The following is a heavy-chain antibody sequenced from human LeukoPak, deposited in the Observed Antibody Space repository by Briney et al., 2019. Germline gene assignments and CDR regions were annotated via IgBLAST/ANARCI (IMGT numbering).Heavy chain of an antibody. CDR1: GVSISSGSYY. D-gene: IGHD3-10*01. CDR2: IYTSGST. Sequence: PSETLSLACTVSGVSISSGSYYWSWIRQPAGKGLEWIGRIYTSGSTYYNPSLKSRVTISVDTSKNQFSLKLSSVTAADTAVYYCARDLWWGRGTLVTVSS. J-gene: IGHJ4*02. V-gene: IGHV4-61*02. CDR3: ARDLW.